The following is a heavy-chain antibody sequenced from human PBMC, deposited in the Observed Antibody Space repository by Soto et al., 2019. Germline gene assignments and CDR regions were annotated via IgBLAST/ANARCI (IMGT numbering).Heavy chain of an antibody. V-gene: IGHV3-15*07. CDR3: TTGGCSGGSCYDYYGMDV. Sequence: GGSLRLSCAASGFTFSNAWMNWVRQAPGKGLEWVGRIKSKTDGGTTDYAAPVKGRFTISRDDSKNTLYLQMNSLKTEDTAVYYCTTGGCSGGSCYDYYGMDVWGQGTTVTVSS. J-gene: IGHJ6*02. CDR1: GFTFSNAW. CDR2: IKSKTDGGTT. D-gene: IGHD2-15*01.